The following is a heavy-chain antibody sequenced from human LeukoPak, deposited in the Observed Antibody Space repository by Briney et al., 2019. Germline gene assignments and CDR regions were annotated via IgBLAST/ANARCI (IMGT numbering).Heavy chain of an antibody. Sequence: GGSLRLSCAASGFTFSSYSMNWLRQAPGKGLEWLSYISISRNIAYYADSVKGRFTISRDNAKNSLYLQMNSLRAEDTAVYYCARDNNWNYECYFDYWGQGTLVTVSS. D-gene: IGHD1-7*01. V-gene: IGHV3-48*04. CDR2: ISISRNIA. J-gene: IGHJ4*02. CDR3: ARDNNWNYECYFDY. CDR1: GFTFSSYS.